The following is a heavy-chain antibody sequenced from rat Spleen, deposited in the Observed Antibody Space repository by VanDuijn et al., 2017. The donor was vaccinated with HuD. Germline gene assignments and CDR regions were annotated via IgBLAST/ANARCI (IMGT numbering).Heavy chain of an antibody. CDR2: ISYDGGST. J-gene: IGHJ2*01. CDR1: GFTFSNYG. Sequence: EVQLVESGGGLVQPGRSMKLSCAASGFTFSNYGMAWVRQAPKKGLEWVAYISYDGGSTYYRDSVKGRFTISRDNAKSTLYLQMDSLRSEDTATYYCTTDPSMGITTVDYWGQGVMVTVSS. V-gene: IGHV5-20*01. D-gene: IGHD1-9*01. CDR3: TTDPSMGITTVDY.